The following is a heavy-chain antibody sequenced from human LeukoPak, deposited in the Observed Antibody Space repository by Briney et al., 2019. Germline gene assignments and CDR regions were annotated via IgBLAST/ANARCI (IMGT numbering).Heavy chain of an antibody. CDR2: IKSKKDGGTT. CDR3: TQGSGFYYDY. Sequence: GGSLRLSCAVSGLTFSNVWMNWVRQAPGKGLEWVGRIKSKKDGGTTEFAAPERGRFTISRDDSQNTLYLQMNSLTSDDTAVYYCTQGSGFYYDYWGQGTLVTVSS. CDR1: GLTFSNVW. J-gene: IGHJ4*02. D-gene: IGHD3-22*01. V-gene: IGHV3-15*07.